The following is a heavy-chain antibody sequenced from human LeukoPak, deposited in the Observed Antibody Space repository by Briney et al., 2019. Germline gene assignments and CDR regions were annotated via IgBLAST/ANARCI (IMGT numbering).Heavy chain of an antibody. Sequence: PGGSLRLSCAVSGFTVSSNHMSWVRQAPGKGLEWVSAISGSGGSTYYADSVKGRFTISRDNSKNTLYLQMNSLRAEDTAVYYCAKVYSSGYQTHPFDYWGQGTLVTVSS. J-gene: IGHJ4*02. CDR2: ISGSGGST. V-gene: IGHV3-23*01. D-gene: IGHD3-22*01. CDR3: AKVYSSGYQTHPFDY. CDR1: GFTVSSNH.